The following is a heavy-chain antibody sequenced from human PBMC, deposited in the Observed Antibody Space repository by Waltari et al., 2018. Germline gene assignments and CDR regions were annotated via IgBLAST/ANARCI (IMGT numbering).Heavy chain of an antibody. CDR3: ATNWNGVH. CDR1: GFTFNNCV. D-gene: IGHD1-1*01. V-gene: IGHV3-23*01. J-gene: IGHJ4*02. Sequence: EVQLLESGGGLVQPGGSLRLSCPASGFTFNNCVMYWIRQPPGKGLEWFSSTSGYVGNTYYADSVKGRFTISRDNSKNTLYLQLNSLRAEDTAVYYCATNWNGVHWGQGTLVTV. CDR2: TSGYVGNT.